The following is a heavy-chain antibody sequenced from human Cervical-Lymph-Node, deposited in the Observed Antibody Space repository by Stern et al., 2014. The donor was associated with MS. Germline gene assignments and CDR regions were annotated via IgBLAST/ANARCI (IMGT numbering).Heavy chain of an antibody. CDR2: IALIFETT. CDR1: GGTFSTYV. J-gene: IGHJ6*02. D-gene: IGHD3-22*01. V-gene: IGHV1-69*01. Sequence: VQLVQSGAEVKKPGSSVKVSCKASGGTFSTYVINWVRQATGHGLEWMGGIALIFETTNYAQKFQGRVTITADESTSTVYMELSSLRSEDTAVYYCARLDTSGYFYYDMDVWGQGTTVTVSS. CDR3: ARLDTSGYFYYDMDV.